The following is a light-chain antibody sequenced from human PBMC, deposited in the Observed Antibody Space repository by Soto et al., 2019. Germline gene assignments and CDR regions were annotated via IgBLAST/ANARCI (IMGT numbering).Light chain of an antibody. CDR2: GAS. Sequence: EIVLAQSPGTLSLSPGERATLSCRASQSVSNNYLAWYQQKPGQAPRLLIYGASNRATGIPDRFSGSGSGTEFTLTISSLQSEDFAVYYCQQYDKWPLYTFGQGTKVDIK. CDR3: QQYDKWPLYT. J-gene: IGKJ2*01. CDR1: QSVSNN. V-gene: IGKV3D-15*01.